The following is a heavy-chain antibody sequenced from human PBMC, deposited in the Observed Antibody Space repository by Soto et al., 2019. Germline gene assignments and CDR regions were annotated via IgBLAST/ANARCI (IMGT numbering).Heavy chain of an antibody. D-gene: IGHD3-10*01. CDR3: ARPRVPPRGDAFDI. V-gene: IGHV1-69*13. CDR1: GGTFSSYA. Sequence: GASVKVSCKASGGTFSSYAISWVRQAPGQGLEWMGGIIPIFGTANYAQKFQGRVTITADESTSTAYMELSSLRSEDTAVYYCARPRVPPRGDAFDIWGQGTMVTVSS. CDR2: IIPIFGTA. J-gene: IGHJ3*02.